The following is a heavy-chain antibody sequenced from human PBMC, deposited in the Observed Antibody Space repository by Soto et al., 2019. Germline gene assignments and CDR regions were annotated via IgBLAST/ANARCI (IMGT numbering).Heavy chain of an antibody. V-gene: IGHV4-30-2*01. J-gene: IGHJ4*02. D-gene: IGHD2-15*01. Sequence: SETVSLTCAVSGGSISSGGYSWSWIRQPPGKGLEWIGYINHSGSTNYNPSLKSRLTISVDTSKNQFSLKLNSVTAADTAIYYCARAAISATLDYWGQGALVTVSS. CDR2: INHSGST. CDR3: ARAAISATLDY. CDR1: GGSISSGGYS.